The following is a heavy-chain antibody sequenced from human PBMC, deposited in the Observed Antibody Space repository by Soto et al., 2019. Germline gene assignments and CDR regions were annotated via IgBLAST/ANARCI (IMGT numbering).Heavy chain of an antibody. V-gene: IGHV3-23*01. CDR1: GFTFMNYA. Sequence: PGESLSLSCAASGFTFMNYAMSWVRQAPGKGLEWVSSITGSGATTYYADSVKGRFTTSIDNSNNTLYLHMNSLRAEDTAVFYCVKESQIPFDSWGQGALVVVSS. D-gene: IGHD2-21*01. J-gene: IGHJ1*01. CDR2: ITGSGATT. CDR3: VKESQIPFDS.